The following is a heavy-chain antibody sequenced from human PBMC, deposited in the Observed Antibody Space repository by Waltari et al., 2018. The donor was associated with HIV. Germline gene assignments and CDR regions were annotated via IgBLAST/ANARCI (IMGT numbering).Heavy chain of an antibody. V-gene: IGHV4-59*01. CDR1: GGSISSYY. CDR2: IYYSGST. D-gene: IGHD5-18*01. Sequence: QVQLQESGPGLVKPSETLSLTCTVSGGSISSYYWSWIRQPPGKGLEWIGYIYYSGSTNYNPALKSRVTISVDTSKNQFSLKLSSVTAADTAVYYCARVSDTAMSIDYWGQGTLVTVSS. CDR3: ARVSDTAMSIDY. J-gene: IGHJ4*02.